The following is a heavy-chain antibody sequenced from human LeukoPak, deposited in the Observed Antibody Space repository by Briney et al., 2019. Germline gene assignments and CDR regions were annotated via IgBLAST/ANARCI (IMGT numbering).Heavy chain of an antibody. V-gene: IGHV4-61*01. Sequence: PSETLSLTCTVSGASVSSGSYYWSWIRQSPGKGLEWIGFMSYNVHTDYNPSLKSRVTLSADTSNNQFSLRLNSVTAADTAAYFCATVAAAGTGPDNWGQGTLVTVSS. D-gene: IGHD6-13*01. CDR1: GASVSSGSYY. CDR3: ATVAAAGTGPDN. J-gene: IGHJ4*02. CDR2: MSYNVHT.